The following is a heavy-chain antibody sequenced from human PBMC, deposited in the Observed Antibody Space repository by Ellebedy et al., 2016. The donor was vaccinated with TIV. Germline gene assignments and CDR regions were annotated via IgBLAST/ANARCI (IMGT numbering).Heavy chain of an antibody. V-gene: IGHV1-46*01. Sequence: ASVKVSXXTSGYTFTSYYMHWVRQAPGQGLEWMGIINPSGGSTSYPQKFQGRVTMTRDTSTSTLYMELSSLRSEDTAVYYCARYIAVADTYAMDVWGQGTTVTVSS. D-gene: IGHD6-19*01. CDR2: INPSGGST. J-gene: IGHJ6*02. CDR3: ARYIAVADTYAMDV. CDR1: GYTFTSYY.